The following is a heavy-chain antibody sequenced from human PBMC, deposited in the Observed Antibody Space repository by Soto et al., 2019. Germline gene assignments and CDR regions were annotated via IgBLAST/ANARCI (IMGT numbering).Heavy chain of an antibody. CDR2: ISYDGSNK. Sequence: PGGSLRLSCAASGFTFSSYAMHWVRQAPGKGLEWVAVISYDGSNKYYADSVKGRFTISRDNSKNTLYLQMNSLRGEDTAVYYCTRSGYGMDVWGQGTTVTVS. D-gene: IGHD6-25*01. CDR3: TRSGYGMDV. CDR1: GFTFSSYA. V-gene: IGHV3-30-3*01. J-gene: IGHJ6*02.